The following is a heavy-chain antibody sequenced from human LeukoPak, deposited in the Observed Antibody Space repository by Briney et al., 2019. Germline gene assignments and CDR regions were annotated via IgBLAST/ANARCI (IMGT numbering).Heavy chain of an antibody. Sequence: GGSLRLSCAASGFTFSSYAMSWVRQAPGKGLEWVSSISGSGGSTYYADSVRGRFTISRDNSKNTLYLQMNSLRAEDTAVYYCAKQRAGVFRAMDYWGQGTLVTVSS. J-gene: IGHJ4*02. CDR2: ISGSGGST. CDR1: GFTFSSYA. D-gene: IGHD3-10*01. V-gene: IGHV3-23*01. CDR3: AKQRAGVFRAMDY.